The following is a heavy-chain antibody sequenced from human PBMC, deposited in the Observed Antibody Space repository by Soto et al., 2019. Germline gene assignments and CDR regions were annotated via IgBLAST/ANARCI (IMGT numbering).Heavy chain of an antibody. CDR1: GGSFSTSS. CDR3: ARGHEFGGNADAYDI. V-gene: IGHV1-69*14. D-gene: IGHD2-15*01. J-gene: IGHJ3*02. CDR2: ILPIFGTA. Sequence: QVLLVQSGAEMKKPGSSVKVSYKASGGSFSTSSINWVRQAPGQRPEWMANILPIFGTADYAQKFQGRVTITAHTSTRTAYMEVRSLLCEDTAVYYCARGHEFGGNADAYDIWGQGTVVTVSS.